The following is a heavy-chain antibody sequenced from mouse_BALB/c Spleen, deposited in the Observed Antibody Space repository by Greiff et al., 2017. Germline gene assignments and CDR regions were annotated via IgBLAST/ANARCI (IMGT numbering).Heavy chain of an antibody. CDR3: ARSLYGNWFAY. J-gene: IGHJ3*01. CDR1: GYTFTSYT. CDR2: INPSSGYT. V-gene: IGHV1-4*02. Sequence: QVQLQQSAAELARPGASVKMSCKASGYTFTSYTMHWVKQRPGQGLEWIGYINPSSGYTEYNQKFKDKTTLTADKSSSTAYMQLSSLTSEDSAVYYCARSLYGNWFAYWGQGTLVTVSA. D-gene: IGHD2-1*01.